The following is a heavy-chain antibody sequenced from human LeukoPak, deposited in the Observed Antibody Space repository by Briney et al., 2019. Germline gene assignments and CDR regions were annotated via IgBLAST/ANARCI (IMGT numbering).Heavy chain of an antibody. J-gene: IGHJ4*02. V-gene: IGHV3-23*01. Sequence: GGSLRLSCAASGFTFSSYAMNWVRQAPGKGLEWVSAISGSGGSTYYADSVKGRFTISRDNSKNILYLQMNSLRADDTAAYYCAKVSESNYDILTGYYTPYYFDYRGQGTLVTVSS. D-gene: IGHD3-9*01. CDR2: ISGSGGST. CDR3: AKVSESNYDILTGYYTPYYFDY. CDR1: GFTFSSYA.